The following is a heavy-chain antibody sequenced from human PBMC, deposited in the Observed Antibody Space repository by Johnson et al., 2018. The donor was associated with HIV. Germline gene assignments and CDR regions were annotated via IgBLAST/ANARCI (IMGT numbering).Heavy chain of an antibody. Sequence: QVQLVESGGGVVRPGRSLRLSCTASGFTFSNYPMHWVRQAPGKGLEWVAVVSFDGSKKYHADSVKGRFTISRDNSKNTLYLQMNSLRAEDTAVYYCAKGDYNFWSGDAFDIWGRGTIVTVSS. CDR1: GFTFSNYP. J-gene: IGHJ3*02. CDR2: VSFDGSKK. V-gene: IGHV3-30*04. D-gene: IGHD3-3*01. CDR3: AKGDYNFWSGDAFDI.